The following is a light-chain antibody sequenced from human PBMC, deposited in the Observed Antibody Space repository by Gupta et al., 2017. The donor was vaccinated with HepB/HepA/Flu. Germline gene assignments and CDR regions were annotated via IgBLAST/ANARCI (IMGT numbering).Light chain of an antibody. CDR3: QQYNSYSYT. V-gene: IGKV1-5*03. CDR2: KAS. J-gene: IGKJ2*01. Sequence: DIQMTQSPSTLSASVGDRVTITCRASQSISSWLAWYQQKPGKAPKLLIYKASSLESGVPSRCIGSGSGTEVTLTISSLQPDDFATDYCQQYNSYSYTFGQGTKLEIK. CDR1: QSISSW.